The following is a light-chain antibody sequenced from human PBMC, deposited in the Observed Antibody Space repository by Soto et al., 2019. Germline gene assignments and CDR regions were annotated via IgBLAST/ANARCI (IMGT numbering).Light chain of an antibody. CDR3: QQYNHYSGLT. CDR1: QSITRW. V-gene: IGKV1-5*01. Sequence: DIQMTQSPSTLSASVGDRVTITCRASQSITRWLAWDQQKPGEAPKLLIYDASSLESGVPSRFSGSGSGTEFTLTISSLQPDDFATYYCQQYNHYSGLTFGGGTKVDIK. J-gene: IGKJ4*01. CDR2: DAS.